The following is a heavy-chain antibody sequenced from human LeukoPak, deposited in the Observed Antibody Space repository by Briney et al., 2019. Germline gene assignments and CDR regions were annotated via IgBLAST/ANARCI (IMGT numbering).Heavy chain of an antibody. D-gene: IGHD5-18*01. CDR3: ARSSRGYSYGYFDY. V-gene: IGHV3-21*01. CDR1: GFSFSIYW. Sequence: GGSLRLSCAASGFSFSIYWMNWVRQAPGKGLEWVSSISSSSSYIYYADSVKGRFTISRDNAKNSLYLQMNSLRAEDTAVYYCARSSRGYSYGYFDYWGQGTLVTVSS. CDR2: ISSSSSYI. J-gene: IGHJ4*02.